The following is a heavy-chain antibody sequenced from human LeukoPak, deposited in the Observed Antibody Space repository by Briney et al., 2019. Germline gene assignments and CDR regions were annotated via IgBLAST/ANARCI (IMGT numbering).Heavy chain of an antibody. J-gene: IGHJ4*02. CDR3: VRGSGWNC. V-gene: IGHV3-64*01. CDR2: ITSNGGTT. D-gene: IGHD6-19*01. Sequence: PGGSLRLSCAASGFTFSSYVMHWVRQAPGKGLEYVSAITSNGGTTYYANSVKGRFTISRDNSKNTLYLQMGSLRAEDMAVYYCVRGSGWNCWGQGTLVTVSS. CDR1: GFTFSSYV.